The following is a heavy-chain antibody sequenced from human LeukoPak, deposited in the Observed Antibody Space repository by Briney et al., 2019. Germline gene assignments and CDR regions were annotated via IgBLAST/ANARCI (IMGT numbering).Heavy chain of an antibody. CDR3: ARGNSGSQFDY. V-gene: IGHV6-1*01. CDR2: TYYRSKWYN. CDR1: GDSVSSNRAG. J-gene: IGHJ4*02. D-gene: IGHD1-26*01. Sequence: SQTLSLTCSISGDSVSSNRAGLNWISQCPSRGLEGLGRTYYRSKWYNDYAVSVKSRITINPDTSKTQFSLQLNSVTPQDTAVYYCARGNSGSQFDYWGQGTLGTASS.